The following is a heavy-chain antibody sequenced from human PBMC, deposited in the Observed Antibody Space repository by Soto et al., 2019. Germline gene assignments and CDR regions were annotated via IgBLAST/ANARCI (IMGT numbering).Heavy chain of an antibody. CDR1: GYTFTSYA. CDR2: INAGNGNT. CDR3: ARSSSGWYAKLYNWFDP. V-gene: IGHV1-3*01. Sequence: GASVKVSCKASGYTFTSYAMHWVRQAPGQRLEWMGWINAGNGNTKYSQKFQGRVTITRDTSASTAYMELSSLRSEDTAVHYCARSSSGWYAKLYNWFDPWGQGTLVTVSS. J-gene: IGHJ5*02. D-gene: IGHD6-19*01.